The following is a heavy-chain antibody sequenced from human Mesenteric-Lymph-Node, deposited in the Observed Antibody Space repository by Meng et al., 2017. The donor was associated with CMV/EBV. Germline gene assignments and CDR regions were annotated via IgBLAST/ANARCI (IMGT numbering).Heavy chain of an antibody. CDR1: LSTSVVG. D-gene: IGHD2-8*01. CDR3: AHTDYCTNGVCYMTDFDY. V-gene: IGHV2-5*02. Sequence: LSTSVVGVGWIRQPPGKALEWLALIYWDDDKRYSPSLKSRLTITKDTSKNQVVLTMTNMDPVDTATYYCAHTDYCTNGVCYMTDFDYWGQGTLVTVSS. CDR2: IYWDDDK. J-gene: IGHJ4*02.